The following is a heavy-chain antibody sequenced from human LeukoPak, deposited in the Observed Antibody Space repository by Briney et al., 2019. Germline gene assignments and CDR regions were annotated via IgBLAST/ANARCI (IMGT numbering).Heavy chain of an antibody. CDR3: ARGRYYDFWSGYYRDYYYYYYMDV. V-gene: IGHV4-4*07. CDR2: IYTSGST. D-gene: IGHD3-3*01. Sequence: PSETLSLTCTVSGGSISSYYWSWIRQPAGKGLEWIGRIYTSGSTNYIPSLKSRVTMSVDTSKNQFSLKLSSVAAADTAVYYCARGRYYDFWSGYYRDYYYYYYMDVWGKGTTVTVSS. CDR1: GGSISSYY. J-gene: IGHJ6*03.